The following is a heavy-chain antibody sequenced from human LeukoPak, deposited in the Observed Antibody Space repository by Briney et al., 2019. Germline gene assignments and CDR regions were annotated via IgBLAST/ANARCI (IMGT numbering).Heavy chain of an antibody. CDR2: INHSGST. J-gene: IGHJ3*02. CDR3: ARFPCSGDSCYSGIRAFDI. CDR1: GGSFSTYY. Sequence: SQTLSLTCAVYGGSFSTYYWNWIRQSPGKGMEWIGEINHSGSTNSNPSLKSRVTILIDTSKNQFSLKLSSVTAADTAVYYCARFPCSGDSCYSGIRAFDIWGQGTMVIVSS. V-gene: IGHV4-34*01. D-gene: IGHD2-15*01.